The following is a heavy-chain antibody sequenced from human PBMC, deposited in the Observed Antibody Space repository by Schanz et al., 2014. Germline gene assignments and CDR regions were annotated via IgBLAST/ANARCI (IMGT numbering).Heavy chain of an antibody. CDR2: LTGSGTTT. Sequence: QVHLVESGGGVVQPGRSLRLSCAASGFTFSRYGMHWVRQAPGKGLEWVSALTGSGTTTYYADSVKGRFTISRDNPKKTLYLQMNSLRAEDTAVYYCARDHQWLARYYMDVWGKGTTVTVSS. D-gene: IGHD6-19*01. CDR1: GFTFSRYG. CDR3: ARDHQWLARYYMDV. J-gene: IGHJ6*03. V-gene: IGHV3-NL1*01.